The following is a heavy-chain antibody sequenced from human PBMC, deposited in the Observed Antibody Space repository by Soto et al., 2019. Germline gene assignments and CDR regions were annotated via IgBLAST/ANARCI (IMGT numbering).Heavy chain of an antibody. J-gene: IGHJ4*02. V-gene: IGHV3-21*06. Sequence: EVHLVEAGGGLVKPGESLTLSCAASGFTFGGFTLNSGRQAPGKGLEWVSSISSSSAYIYYAESVKGRFTISRDNARSTLYLQMNSLRLDDTAVYFCARDGLTFGGDWGQGTLVAVSS. CDR2: ISSSSAYI. D-gene: IGHD3-16*01. CDR3: ARDGLTFGGD. CDR1: GFTFGGFT.